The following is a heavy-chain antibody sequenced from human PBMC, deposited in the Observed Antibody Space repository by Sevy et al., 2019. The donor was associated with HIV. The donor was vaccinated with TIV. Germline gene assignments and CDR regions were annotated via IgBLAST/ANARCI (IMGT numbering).Heavy chain of an antibody. D-gene: IGHD4-4*01. CDR2: INHYGSAR. CDR3: SKDSYSKGDN. Sequence: GGSLRLSCAASGFSFTSSWMNWVRQAPGKGLEWVANINHYGSARSYVDSVKGRFTISRDNARNSLFLQMNSLRAEDTAVYFCSKDSYSKGDNWGRGTMVTVSS. V-gene: IGHV3-7*01. J-gene: IGHJ3*02. CDR1: GFSFTSSW.